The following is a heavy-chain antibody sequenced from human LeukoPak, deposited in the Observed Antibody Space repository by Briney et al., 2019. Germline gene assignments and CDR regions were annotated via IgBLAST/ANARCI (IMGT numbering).Heavy chain of an antibody. CDR2: IYTSGST. Sequence: SETLSLTCTVSGGSISSYYWSWIRQPAGKGLEWIGRIYTSGSTNYNPSLKSRVTMSVDSSTNHFSLRLTSVTAADTAIYYCAAMTTVTMYSYFFDSWGQGTLLTVSS. D-gene: IGHD4-17*01. V-gene: IGHV4-4*07. J-gene: IGHJ4*02. CDR3: AAMTTVTMYSYFFDS. CDR1: GGSISSYY.